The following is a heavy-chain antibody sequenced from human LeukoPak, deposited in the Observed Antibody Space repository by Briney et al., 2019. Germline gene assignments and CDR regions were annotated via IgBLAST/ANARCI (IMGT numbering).Heavy chain of an antibody. CDR2: INHSGST. V-gene: IGHV4-34*01. Sequence: PSQTLSLTCEVSGDSLSSGGYYWSWIRQPPGKGLEWIGEINHSGSTNYNPSLKSRVTISVDTSKNQFSLKLSSVTAADTAVYYCARRKVRWPFDYWGQGTLVTVSS. CDR3: ARRKVRWPFDY. CDR1: GDSLSSGGYY. J-gene: IGHJ4*02. D-gene: IGHD4-23*01.